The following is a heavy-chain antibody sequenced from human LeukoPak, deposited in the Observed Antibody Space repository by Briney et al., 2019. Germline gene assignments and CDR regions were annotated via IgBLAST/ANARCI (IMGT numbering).Heavy chain of an antibody. Sequence: SETLSLTCTVSGGSISSYYWSWIRQPPGKGLEWIGYIYYSGSTSYNPSLKSRVTISVDTSKNQFSLKLSSVTAADTAVYYCARVRTSWYAYYFDYWGQGTLVTVSS. CDR2: IYYSGST. V-gene: IGHV4-59*08. CDR3: ARVRTSWYAYYFDY. D-gene: IGHD6-13*01. J-gene: IGHJ4*02. CDR1: GGSISSYY.